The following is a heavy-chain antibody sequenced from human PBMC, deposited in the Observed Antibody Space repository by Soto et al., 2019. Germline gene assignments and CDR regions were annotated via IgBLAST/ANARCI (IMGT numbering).Heavy chain of an antibody. CDR3: ARDSYRGDVVLTPAPYGNDF. J-gene: IGHJ4*02. D-gene: IGHD2-2*01. CDR1: EFTFKSYG. Sequence: GGSLRLSCASSEFTFKSYGMHWVRHAPVKVLSLVAVISFDGNRKHYADSVRGRFTISRDNSKNTLYLQMNSLRTEDTAIYYCARDSYRGDVVLTPAPYGNDFWGRGTLVTVSS. V-gene: IGHV3-30*03. CDR2: ISFDGNRK.